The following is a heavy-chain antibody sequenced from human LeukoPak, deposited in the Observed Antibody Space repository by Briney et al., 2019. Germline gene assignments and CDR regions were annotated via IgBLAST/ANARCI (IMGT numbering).Heavy chain of an antibody. CDR1: GFTFSSYG. CDR2: IRYDGSNK. D-gene: IGHD5-18*01. Sequence: PGGSLRLSCAASGFTFSSYGMHWVRQAPGKGLEWVAFIRYDGSNKCYADSVKGRFTISRDNSKNTLYLQMNSLRAEDTAVYYCAKDKSDTAMDYYFDYWGQGTLVTVSS. CDR3: AKDKSDTAMDYYFDY. V-gene: IGHV3-30*02. J-gene: IGHJ4*02.